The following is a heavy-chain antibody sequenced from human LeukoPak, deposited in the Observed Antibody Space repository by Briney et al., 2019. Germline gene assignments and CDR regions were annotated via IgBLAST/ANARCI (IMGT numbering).Heavy chain of an antibody. J-gene: IGHJ4*02. CDR2: ISGSGGST. Sequence: TGGSLRLPCAASGFTFSSYTMMWVRQAPGKGLEWVAGISGSGGSTYYADPVKGLFPIFRDNAKNTLYLQMNSLRAEGTAVYYCAKLAIFGVLGAIDYWGRGTLVTVSS. CDR3: AKLAIFGVLGAIDY. V-gene: IGHV3-23*01. D-gene: IGHD3-3*01. CDR1: GFTFSSYT.